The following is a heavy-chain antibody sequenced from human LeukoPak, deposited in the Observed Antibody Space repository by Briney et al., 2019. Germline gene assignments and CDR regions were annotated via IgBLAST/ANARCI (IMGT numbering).Heavy chain of an antibody. Sequence: NPGGSPRLSCAASGFTFSNAWMSWVRQAPGKGLEWVGRIKSKTDGGTTDYAAPVKGRFTISRDDSKNSLYLQMNSLKTEDTAVYYCTKVSGDGYKTGWNWGQGTLVTVSS. V-gene: IGHV3-15*01. D-gene: IGHD5-24*01. CDR3: TKVSGDGYKTGWN. CDR1: GFTFSNAW. CDR2: IKSKTDGGTT. J-gene: IGHJ4*02.